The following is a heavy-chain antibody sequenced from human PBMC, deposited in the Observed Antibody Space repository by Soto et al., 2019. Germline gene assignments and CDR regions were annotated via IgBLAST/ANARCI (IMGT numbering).Heavy chain of an antibody. CDR3: ARGGGRPYHNHEFDF. CDR1: GASITQYY. V-gene: IGHV4-59*01. J-gene: IGHJ4*02. Sequence: HVQLQESGPGLVKPSETLSLTCTVSGASITQYYWNWIRQSPGKGLEWIVSVSSTGSTVYNPSLTTRVTVSLDTHKNQISLTLNTVTAADPAVYHCARGGGRPYHNHEFDFWGQGTLVTVSS. D-gene: IGHD6-25*01. CDR2: VSSTGST.